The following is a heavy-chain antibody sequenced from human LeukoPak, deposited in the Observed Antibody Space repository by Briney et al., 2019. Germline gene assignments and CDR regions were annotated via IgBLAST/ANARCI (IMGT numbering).Heavy chain of an antibody. D-gene: IGHD3-22*01. J-gene: IGHJ4*02. CDR3: ARDTYYYDSSGYYNGRYFDY. CDR2: IYHSGST. CDR1: GYSISSGYY. Sequence: SETLSLTCTVSGYSISSGYYWGWIRQPPGKGLEWIGSIYHSGSTYYNPSLKSRVTISVDTSKNQFSLKLNSVTAADTAVYYCARDTYYYDSSGYYNGRYFDYWGQGTLVTVSS. V-gene: IGHV4-38-2*02.